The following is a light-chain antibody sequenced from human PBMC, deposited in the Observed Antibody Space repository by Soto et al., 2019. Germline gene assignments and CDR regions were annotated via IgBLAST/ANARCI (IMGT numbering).Light chain of an antibody. V-gene: IGLV8-61*01. CDR1: SGSVSSSNY. CDR2: STN. CDR3: VLHVGRGISV. J-gene: IGLJ3*02. Sequence: QTVVTQEPSLSVSPGGTVTLTCALTSGSVSSSNYPGWYQQTPGQAPRTLIHSTNTRSSGVPDRFSGSILGNKAALTITGAHADDESDYYCVLHVGRGISVFGGGTKVTVL.